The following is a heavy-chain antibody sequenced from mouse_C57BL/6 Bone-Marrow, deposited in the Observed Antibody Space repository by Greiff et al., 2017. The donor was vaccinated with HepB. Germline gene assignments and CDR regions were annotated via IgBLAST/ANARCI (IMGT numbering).Heavy chain of an antibody. D-gene: IGHD1-1*01. J-gene: IGHJ2*01. CDR1: GYTFTSYG. CDR2: IYPRSGNT. Sequence: VQLVESGAELARPGASVKLSCKASGYTFTSYGISWVKQRTGQGLEWIGEIYPRSGNTYYNEKFKGKATLTADKSSSTAYMELRSLTSEDSAVYFCAKFGYYYGSPDYWGQGTTLTVSS. CDR3: AKFGYYYGSPDY. V-gene: IGHV1-81*01.